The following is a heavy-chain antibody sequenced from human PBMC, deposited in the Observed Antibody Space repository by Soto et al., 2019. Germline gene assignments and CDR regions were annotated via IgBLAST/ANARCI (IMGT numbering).Heavy chain of an antibody. V-gene: IGHV1-46*01. CDR3: ASNLRDLSLYNLDD. CDR1: GYTFTTFY. Sequence: ASVKVSCKASGYTFTTFYMHWVRQAPGQGLEWMGRINPSGGSTSYAQKFQGRLTMTRDTSTSTFYMELSSLRSEDTAVYYYASNLRDLSLYNLDDWGQGTLVTVSS. D-gene: IGHD3-16*02. CDR2: INPSGGST. J-gene: IGHJ4*02.